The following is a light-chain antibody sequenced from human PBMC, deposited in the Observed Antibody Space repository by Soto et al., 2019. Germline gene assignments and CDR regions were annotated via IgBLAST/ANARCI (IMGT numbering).Light chain of an antibody. J-gene: IGKJ1*01. CDR3: QQYETQAGT. CDR1: QRVSGW. CDR2: DAS. V-gene: IGKV1-5*01. Sequence: DIQMTQSPSTLSASVGDSVTVTCRASQRVSGWLAWYQQKPGEAPKLLIYDASALPRWVPSRFSGSGSGTNFTLTIASLQPDVWASDYTQQYETQAGTFGPGTKV.